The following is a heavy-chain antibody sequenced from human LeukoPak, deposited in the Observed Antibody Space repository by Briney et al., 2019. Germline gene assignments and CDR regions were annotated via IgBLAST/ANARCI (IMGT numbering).Heavy chain of an antibody. CDR2: ISYDRSNK. V-gene: IGHV3-30*04. D-gene: IGHD5-12*01. CDR1: GFTFSSYA. J-gene: IGHJ4*02. Sequence: GGSLRLSCAASGFTFSSYAMHWVRQAPGKGLEWVAVISYDRSNKYYADSVKGRFTISRDNSKNTLYLQMNSLRAEDTAVYYCARSRLADSGYDEFDYWGQGTLVTVSS. CDR3: ARSRLADSGYDEFDY.